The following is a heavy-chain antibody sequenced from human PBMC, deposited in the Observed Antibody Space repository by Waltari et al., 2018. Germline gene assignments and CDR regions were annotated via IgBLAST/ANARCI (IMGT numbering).Heavy chain of an antibody. Sequence: QVQLQESGPGLVKPSETLSLTCAVSGYSISSGYYWGWIRQPPGKGREWIGSIYHSGGTYCNPSLKSRVTISVDTSKNQFSLKLSSVTAADTAVYYCARDHRFYGGMIAPPNWYFDLWGRGTLVTVSS. D-gene: IGHD3-3*01. V-gene: IGHV4-38-2*01. CDR3: ARDHRFYGGMIAPPNWYFDL. CDR2: IYHSGGT. J-gene: IGHJ2*01. CDR1: GYSISSGYY.